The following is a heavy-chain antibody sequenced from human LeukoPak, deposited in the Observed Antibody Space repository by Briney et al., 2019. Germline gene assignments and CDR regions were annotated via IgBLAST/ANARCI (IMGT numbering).Heavy chain of an antibody. CDR1: GYTFTSYY. J-gene: IGHJ5*02. D-gene: IGHD2-2*01. Sequence: ASVKVSCKASGYTFTSYYMHWVRQAPGQGLEWMGIINPSGGSTSYAQKFQGRVTMTRDTSTSTVYMELSSLGSEDTAVYYCARSGFPCSSTSCYVYNWFDPWGQGTLVTVSS. CDR2: INPSGGST. V-gene: IGHV1-46*01. CDR3: ARSGFPCSSTSCYVYNWFDP.